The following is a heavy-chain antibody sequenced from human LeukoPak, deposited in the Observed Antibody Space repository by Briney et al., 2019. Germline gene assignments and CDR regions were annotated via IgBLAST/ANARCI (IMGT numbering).Heavy chain of an antibody. CDR2: ISSSSSYI. CDR3: ARDDDYGDYVFDY. D-gene: IGHD4-17*01. V-gene: IGHV3-21*01. Sequence: GGSLRLSCAASGFTFSSYAMSWVRQAPGKGLEWVSSISSSSSYIYYADSVKGRFTISRDNAKNSLYLQMNSLRAEDTAVYYCARDDDYGDYVFDYWGQGTLATVSS. J-gene: IGHJ4*02. CDR1: GFTFSSYA.